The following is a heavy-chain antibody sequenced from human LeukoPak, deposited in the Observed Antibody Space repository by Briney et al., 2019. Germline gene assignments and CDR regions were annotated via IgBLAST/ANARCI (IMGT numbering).Heavy chain of an antibody. CDR1: GFPFSSYG. D-gene: IGHD4/OR15-4a*01. V-gene: IGHV3-33*06. CDR3: AKDGAASTYFDY. CDR2: MWYDGSTN. J-gene: IGHJ4*02. Sequence: GVPLRLSCAACGFPFSSYGKHWLRQAPGKGLEGVAVMWYDGSTNYDADSVKGRFTSSRDNSKNTLYMQMYSQRAEDTAVYYCAKDGAASTYFDYWGPGILVTVSS.